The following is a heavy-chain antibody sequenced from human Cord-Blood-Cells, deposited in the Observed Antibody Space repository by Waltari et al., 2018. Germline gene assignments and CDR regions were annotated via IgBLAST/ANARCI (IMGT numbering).Heavy chain of an antibody. D-gene: IGHD3-3*01. CDR3: ARGGVDYDFWSGYFDY. CDR2: IIPIVGTA. J-gene: IGHJ4*02. Sequence: QVQLVQSGAEVKKPGSSVKVSCKASGGTFSSYAISWVRQAPGQGLEWMGRIIPIVGTANYAQKFQGRVTITADESTSTAYMELSSLRSEDTAVYYCARGGVDYDFWSGYFDYWGQGTLVTVSS. CDR1: GGTFSSYA. V-gene: IGHV1-69*18.